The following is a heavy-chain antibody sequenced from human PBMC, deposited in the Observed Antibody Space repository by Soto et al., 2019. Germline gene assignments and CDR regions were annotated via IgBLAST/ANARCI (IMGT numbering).Heavy chain of an antibody. CDR2: ISAYNGNT. D-gene: IGHD6-6*01. Sequence: GKGLEWMGWISAYNGNTNYAQKLQGRVTMTTDTSTSTAYMELRSLRSDDTAVYYCARVQIAARPAYYCYYSGMDVWAQATTGTGPS. V-gene: IGHV1-18*01. CDR3: ARVQIAARPAYYCYYSGMDV. J-gene: IGHJ6*01.